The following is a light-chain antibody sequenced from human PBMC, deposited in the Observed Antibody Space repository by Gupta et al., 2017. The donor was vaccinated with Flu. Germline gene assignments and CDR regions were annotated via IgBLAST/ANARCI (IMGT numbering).Light chain of an antibody. CDR2: GAS. CDR3: QQYGTF. CDR1: LSIYNY. J-gene: IGKJ5*01. V-gene: IGKV3-20*01. Sequence: LSQGERATLSCRASLSIYNYLAWYQQKPGQAPRLLIYGASSRATGIPDRFSGSGSGTDFTLTISRLEPEDSAMYYCQQYGTFFGPGTRLEIK.